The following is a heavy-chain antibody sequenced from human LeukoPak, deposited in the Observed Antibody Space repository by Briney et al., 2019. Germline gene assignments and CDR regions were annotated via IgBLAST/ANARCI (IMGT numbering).Heavy chain of an antibody. CDR3: ARDSPHALTHYYDSSGYLTAEYFQH. J-gene: IGHJ1*01. CDR2: IIPILGIA. D-gene: IGHD3-22*01. V-gene: IGHV1-69*04. CDR1: GYIFTGYY. Sequence: ASVKVSCKASGYIFTGYYMHWVRQAPGQGLEWMGRIIPILGIANYAQKFQGRVTITADKSTSTAYMELSSLRSEDTAVYYCARDSPHALTHYYDSSGYLTAEYFQHWGQGTLVTVSS.